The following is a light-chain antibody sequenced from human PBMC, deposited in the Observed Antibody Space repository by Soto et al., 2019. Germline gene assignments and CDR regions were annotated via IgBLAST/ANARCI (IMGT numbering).Light chain of an antibody. Sequence: EIVLTQSPGTLSLSPGERATLSCRASQSFSSSYLAWYQQKPGQPPRLLIYGASSRATGIPDRFTGSGSGTDFTLTISRLEPEDSAVFYCHQYGTSAITFGQGTRLEIK. J-gene: IGKJ5*01. V-gene: IGKV3-20*01. CDR2: GAS. CDR1: QSFSSSY. CDR3: HQYGTSAIT.